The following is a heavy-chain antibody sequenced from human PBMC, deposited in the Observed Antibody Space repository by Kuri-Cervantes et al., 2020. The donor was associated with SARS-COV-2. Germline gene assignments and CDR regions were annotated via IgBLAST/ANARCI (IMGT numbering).Heavy chain of an antibody. V-gene: IGHV3-30*19. CDR3: AREGYYDSSGNYAATGMDV. Sequence: GEFLKISCAASGFTFSSYGMHCVRQAPGKGLEWVAVISDDGKKKYYADSVKGRFTISRDNSKNTVYLQMNSLRSEDTAVYYCAREGYYDSSGNYAATGMDVWGKGTTVTVSS. D-gene: IGHD3-22*01. J-gene: IGHJ6*03. CDR2: ISDDGKKK. CDR1: GFTFSSYG.